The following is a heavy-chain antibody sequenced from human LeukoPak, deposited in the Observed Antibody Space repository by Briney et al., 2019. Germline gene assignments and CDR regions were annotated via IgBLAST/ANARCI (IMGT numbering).Heavy chain of an antibody. J-gene: IGHJ4*02. D-gene: IGHD2-15*01. CDR2: IYYSGST. CDR1: GYSISSGHY. V-gene: IGHV4-38-2*02. Sequence: SETLSLTCTVSGYSISSGHYWGWIRQPPGKGLEWIGFIYYSGSTNYNPSLKSRVTISVDTSKNQFSLKLSSVTAADTAVYYCARGYCSGGSCYPSVAYWGQGTLVTVSS. CDR3: ARGYCSGGSCYPSVAY.